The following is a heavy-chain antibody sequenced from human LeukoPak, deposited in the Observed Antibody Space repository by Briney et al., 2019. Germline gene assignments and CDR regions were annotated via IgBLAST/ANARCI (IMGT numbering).Heavy chain of an antibody. CDR2: INPSGGST. V-gene: IGHV1-46*01. CDR3: ARDGREYFWSGPNYYFDY. CDR1: GYTFTSYY. D-gene: IGHD3-3*01. J-gene: IGHJ4*02. Sequence: ASVKVSCKASGYTFTSYYMHWVRQAPGQGLEWMGIINPSGGSTSYAQKFQGRVTMTRDTSTSTVYMELSSLRSEDTAVYYCARDGREYFWSGPNYYFDYWGQGTLVTVSS.